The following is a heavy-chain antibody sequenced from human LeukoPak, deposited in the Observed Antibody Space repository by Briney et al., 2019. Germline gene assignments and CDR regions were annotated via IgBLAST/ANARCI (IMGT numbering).Heavy chain of an antibody. Sequence: SETLSLTCTVSGGSISSYYWSWIRQPPGKGLEWIGYISYSGSTNYNPSLKSRVTISVDTSKNQLSLKQSSVTAADTAVYYCARHWETSSWYVDYWGQGTRVTVSS. D-gene: IGHD6-13*01. CDR1: GGSISSYY. CDR2: ISYSGST. J-gene: IGHJ4*02. CDR3: ARHWETSSWYVDY. V-gene: IGHV4-59*08.